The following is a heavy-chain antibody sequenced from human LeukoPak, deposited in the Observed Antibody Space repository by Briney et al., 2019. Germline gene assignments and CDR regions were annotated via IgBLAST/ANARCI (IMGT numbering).Heavy chain of an antibody. CDR1: GGSISSGGYY. V-gene: IGHV4-31*03. Sequence: SQTLSLTCTVSGGSISSGGYYWSWIRQHPGEGLEWIGYIYYSGSTYYNPSLKSRVTISVDTSKNQFSLKLSSVTAADTAVYYCAREDCSGGSCPFDPWGQGTLVTVSS. CDR2: IYYSGST. D-gene: IGHD2-15*01. CDR3: AREDCSGGSCPFDP. J-gene: IGHJ5*02.